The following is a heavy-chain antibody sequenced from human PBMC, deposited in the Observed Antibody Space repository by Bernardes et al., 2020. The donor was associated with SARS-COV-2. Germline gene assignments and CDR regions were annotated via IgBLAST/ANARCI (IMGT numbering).Heavy chain of an antibody. CDR2: IDCDDDK. Sequence: SGVTLSNPTHPLTLTCPFSHFLLPPSAMRVSWIGQPPGKALEWLARIDCDDDKFYTTSLKSRLTISKDTSKNQVVLTMTNMDPVDTATYYCARVCRDCTSASCYFDYWGQGTLVTVSS. J-gene: IGHJ4*02. CDR3: ARVCRDCTSASCYFDY. V-gene: IGHV2-70*04. CDR1: HFLLPPSAMR. D-gene: IGHD2-2*01.